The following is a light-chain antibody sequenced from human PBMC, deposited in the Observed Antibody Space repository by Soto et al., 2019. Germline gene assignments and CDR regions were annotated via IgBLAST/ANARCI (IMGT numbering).Light chain of an antibody. CDR2: EAI. Sequence: LTQPSPLSGSPWQSITISRPGNNSEVGKYKPFPRYPKPPGKAPKLMFYEAIKRPSGVSNRFSGSKSGNTASLTISGLQVENEANYYCCSYAGSSTPLIFGTGTKVTVL. CDR1: NSEVGKYKP. J-gene: IGLJ1*01. CDR3: CSYAGSSTPLI. V-gene: IGLV2-23*01.